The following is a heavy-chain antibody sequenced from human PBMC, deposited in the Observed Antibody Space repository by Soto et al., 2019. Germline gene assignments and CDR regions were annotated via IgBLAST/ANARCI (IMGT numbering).Heavy chain of an antibody. Sequence: GGSLRLSCAASGFTFSSYWMHWVRQAPGKGLVWVSRMNSDGSTTNYADSVKGRFTISRDNARNTLYLQMNSLRAEDTAVYYCAKARSGSWHEGYYFDNWGQGTLVTVSS. D-gene: IGHD2-15*01. CDR3: AKARSGSWHEGYYFDN. CDR2: MNSDGSTT. V-gene: IGHV3-74*01. J-gene: IGHJ4*02. CDR1: GFTFSSYW.